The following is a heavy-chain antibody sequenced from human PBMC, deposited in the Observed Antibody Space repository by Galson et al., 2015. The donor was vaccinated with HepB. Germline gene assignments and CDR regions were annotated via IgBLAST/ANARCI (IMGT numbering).Heavy chain of an antibody. Sequence: SLRLSCAASGFTFSSYGMHWVRQAPGKGLEWVAVISYDGSNKYYADSVKGRFTISRDNSKNTLYLQMNSLRAEDTAVYYCAKDQGLPSRIAAASPAFDIWGQGTMVTVSS. J-gene: IGHJ3*02. D-gene: IGHD6-13*01. CDR3: AKDQGLPSRIAAASPAFDI. V-gene: IGHV3-30*18. CDR2: ISYDGSNK. CDR1: GFTFSSYG.